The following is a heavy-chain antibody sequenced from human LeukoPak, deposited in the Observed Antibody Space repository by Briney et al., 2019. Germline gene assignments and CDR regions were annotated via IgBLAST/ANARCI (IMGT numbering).Heavy chain of an antibody. J-gene: IGHJ4*02. V-gene: IGHV3-33*01. Sequence: PGGSLRLSCAASGFTFSSYGMHWVRQAPGKGLEWVAVIWYDGSNKYYADSVKGRFTISRDNSKNTLYLQMNSLRAEDTAVYYCARDGAYRHRGYFDYWGQGTLVTVSS. CDR2: IWYDGSNK. CDR3: ARDGAYRHRGYFDY. D-gene: IGHD2-2*01. CDR1: GFTFSSYG.